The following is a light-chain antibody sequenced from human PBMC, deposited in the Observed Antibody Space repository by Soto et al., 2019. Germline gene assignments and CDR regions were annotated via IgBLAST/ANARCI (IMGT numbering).Light chain of an antibody. J-gene: IGKJ1*01. CDR3: QQYGSSPGT. V-gene: IGKV3-20*01. CDR2: GAS. Sequence: EILLTQSPGTLSLTPGVRATLSCRASQSVSSSYFAWYQQKPGQAPRLIIYGASSRATGIEDRLSGSGSGTDFTLTISRLEPEDFAVYYCQQYGSSPGTFGQGTKVDI. CDR1: QSVSSSY.